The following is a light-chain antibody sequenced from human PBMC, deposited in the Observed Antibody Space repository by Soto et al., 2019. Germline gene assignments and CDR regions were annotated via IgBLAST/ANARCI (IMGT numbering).Light chain of an antibody. J-gene: IGLJ1*01. CDR2: DVS. V-gene: IGLV2-11*01. CDR1: SSDVGAYNY. CDR3: CSYAGTFSYV. Sequence: QSALTQPRSVSGSPGQSVTISCTGTSSDVGAYNYVSWYRQHPDKAPKLMIYDVSERPSGVPDRFSGSKSGNTASLTISGLQSEYEADYYCCSYAGTFSYVFGTGTKLTVL.